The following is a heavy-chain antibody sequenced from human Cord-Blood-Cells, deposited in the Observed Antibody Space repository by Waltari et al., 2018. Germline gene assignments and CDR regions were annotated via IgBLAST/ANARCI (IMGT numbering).Heavy chain of an antibody. V-gene: IGHV4-39*01. CDR1: GGSISSSSYY. CDR2: IYYSGST. J-gene: IGHJ6*02. CDR3: ARQQDSSGWYYYYGMDV. D-gene: IGHD6-19*01. Sequence: QLQLQESGPGLVTPSETLSLTSTVPGGSISSSSYYWGWIRQPPGKGPEWIGGIYYSGSTYYNPSLKSRVTISVDTSKNQFSLKLSSVTAADTAVYYCARQQDSSGWYYYYGMDVWGQGTTVTVSS.